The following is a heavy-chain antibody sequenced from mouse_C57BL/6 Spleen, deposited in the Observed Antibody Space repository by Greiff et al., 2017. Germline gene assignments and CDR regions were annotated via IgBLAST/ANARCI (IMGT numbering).Heavy chain of an antibody. J-gene: IGHJ3*01. V-gene: IGHV1-52*01. CDR2: IDPSDSET. Sequence: QVQLQQPGAELVRPGSSVKLSCKASGYTFTSYWMHWVKQRPIQGLEWIGNIDPSDSETHYNQKIKDKATLTVDKSSSTAYMQLSSLTSEDSAVYYCARSFYDYDEAWFAYWGQGTLVTVSA. CDR1: GYTFTSYW. CDR3: ARSFYDYDEAWFAY. D-gene: IGHD2-4*01.